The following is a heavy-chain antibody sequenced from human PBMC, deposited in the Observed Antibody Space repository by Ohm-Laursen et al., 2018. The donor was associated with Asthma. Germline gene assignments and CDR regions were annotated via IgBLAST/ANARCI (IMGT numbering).Heavy chain of an antibody. CDR3: RGLYHYASGRLEGDY. J-gene: IGHJ4*02. CDR2: IGNSGSAI. Sequence: GSLRLSCTASGFTFSDYYMSFIRQAPGKGLEWVSYIGNSGSAIYYADSVKGRFTISRDNAKNSLYLQMNSLGAEDTAVYYCRGLYHYASGRLEGDYWGQGTLVTVSS. CDR1: GFTFSDYY. D-gene: IGHD3-10*01. V-gene: IGHV3-11*04.